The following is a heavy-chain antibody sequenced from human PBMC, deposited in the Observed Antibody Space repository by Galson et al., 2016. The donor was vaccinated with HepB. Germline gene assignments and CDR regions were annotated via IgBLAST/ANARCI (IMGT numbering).Heavy chain of an antibody. V-gene: IGHV3-15*01. CDR1: RFDFINAW. D-gene: IGHD1-26*01. CDR3: TTAIDTTGFGAFDI. Sequence: SLRLSCAASRFDFINAWMNWVRQAPGKGLEWVGRIKNKTDGGRRDYSSPVKGRFTISRDDSQKTLSLQMSSLKIEDTGVYYCTTAIDTTGFGAFDIWGQGTVVTVSS. CDR2: IKNKTDGGRR. J-gene: IGHJ3*02.